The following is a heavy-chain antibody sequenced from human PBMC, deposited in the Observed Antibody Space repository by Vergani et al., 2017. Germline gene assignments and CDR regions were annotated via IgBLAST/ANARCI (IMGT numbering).Heavy chain of an antibody. CDR2: ISARYPST. J-gene: IGHJ4*02. Sequence: EVQLLQSGGGVIQPGGSVRLSCAAPGFTFSACPMTWVRQAPGKGLEWVSAISARYPSTYYADSVKGRSTISRDNSKNMLYLQMNSLKAEDTAVYYCARLSYDTTPYLQGGYDCWGQGTLVSVSS. V-gene: IGHV3-23*01. D-gene: IGHD3-22*01. CDR1: GFTFSACP. CDR3: ARLSYDTTPYLQGGYDC.